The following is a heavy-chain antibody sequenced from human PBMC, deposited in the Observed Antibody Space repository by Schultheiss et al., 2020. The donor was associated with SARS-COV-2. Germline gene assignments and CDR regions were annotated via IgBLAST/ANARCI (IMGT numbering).Heavy chain of an antibody. CDR1: GFTFSSYS. CDR3: AREEAARHYYYYGMDV. D-gene: IGHD6-6*01. J-gene: IGHJ6*02. V-gene: IGHV3-7*01. Sequence: GESLKISCAASGFTFSSYSMNWVRQAPGKGLEWVATIKPDGSEIYYVDSVKGRFTISRDNSKNTLYLQMNSLRAEDTAVYYCAREEAARHYYYYGMDVWGQGTTVTVSS. CDR2: IKPDGSEI.